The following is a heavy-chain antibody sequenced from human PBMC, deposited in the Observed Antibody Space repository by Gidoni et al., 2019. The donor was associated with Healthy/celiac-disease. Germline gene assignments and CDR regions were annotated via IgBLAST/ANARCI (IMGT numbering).Heavy chain of an antibody. Sequence: QLQLQESGPGLVKPSETLSLTCTVSGGSISSSSYYWGWIRQPPGKGLEWIGSIYYSGSTYYNPSLKSRVTISVDTSKNQFSLKLSSVTAADTAVYYCARHGGDGDTMAFDIWGQGTMVTVSS. J-gene: IGHJ3*02. CDR3: ARHGGDGDTMAFDI. V-gene: IGHV4-39*07. CDR2: IYYSGST. D-gene: IGHD5-18*01. CDR1: GGSISSSSYY.